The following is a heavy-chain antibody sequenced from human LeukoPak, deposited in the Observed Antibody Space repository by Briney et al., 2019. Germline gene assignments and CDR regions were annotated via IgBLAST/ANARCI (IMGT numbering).Heavy chain of an antibody. V-gene: IGHV4-30-2*01. D-gene: IGHD3-10*01. Sequence: TLSLTCAVSGGTISSGDFPWSWIRQPPGRGLEWIGYIFHTGHTSYNPSLKSRVTISVDMSKNQLSLRLTSVTAADTAVYYCARGFYGAGSHFDYWGQGTLVTVSS. CDR1: GGTISSGDFP. J-gene: IGHJ4*02. CDR3: ARGFYGAGSHFDY. CDR2: IFHTGHT.